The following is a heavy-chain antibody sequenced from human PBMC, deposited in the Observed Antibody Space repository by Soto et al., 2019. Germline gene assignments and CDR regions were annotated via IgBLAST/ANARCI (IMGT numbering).Heavy chain of an antibody. D-gene: IGHD6-19*01. CDR2: ISSGGSYR. V-gene: IGHV3-21*01. CDR1: GFTFSSYS. CDR3: ARTLRAVAGLDTFDI. Sequence: EVQLVESGGGLVKPGGSLRLSCAASGFTFSSYSMNWVRQAPGKGLEWVSSISSGGSYRFYADSVKGRFTISRDNAKNSQYLQMNSLRAEDTAVYYCARTLRAVAGLDTFDIWGQGTMVTVSS. J-gene: IGHJ3*02.